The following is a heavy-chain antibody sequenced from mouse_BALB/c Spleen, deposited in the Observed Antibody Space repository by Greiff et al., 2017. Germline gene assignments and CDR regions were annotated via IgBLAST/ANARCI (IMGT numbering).Heavy chain of an antibody. V-gene: IGHV1S22*01. CDR3: TRRRGYEGYAMDY. J-gene: IGHJ4*01. D-gene: IGHD2-14*01. Sequence: LQQPGSELVRPGASVKLSCKASGYTFTSYWMHWVKQRPGQGLEWIGNIYPGSGSTNYDEKFKSKATLTVDTSSSTAYMQLSSLTSEDSAVYYCTRRRGYEGYAMDYWGQGTSVNVSS. CDR2: IYPGSGST. CDR1: GYTFTSYW.